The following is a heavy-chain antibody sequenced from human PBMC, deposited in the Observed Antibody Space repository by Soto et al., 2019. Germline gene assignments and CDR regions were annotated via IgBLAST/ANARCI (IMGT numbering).Heavy chain of an antibody. D-gene: IGHD3-3*01. CDR2: MNPNSGNT. Sequence: GASVKVSCKASGYTFTSYDINWVRQATGQGLEWMGWMNPNSGNTGYAQKFQGRVTMTRNTSISTAYMELSSLRSEDTAVYYCARDKSYDFWSAYPRPYFGYYYMDIWGKGTTVTVSS. V-gene: IGHV1-8*01. CDR1: GYTFTSYD. CDR3: ARDKSYDFWSAYPRPYFGYYYMDI. J-gene: IGHJ6*03.